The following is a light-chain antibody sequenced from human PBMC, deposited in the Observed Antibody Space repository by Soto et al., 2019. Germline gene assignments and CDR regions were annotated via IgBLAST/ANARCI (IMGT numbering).Light chain of an antibody. CDR3: YSYAGTYTFV. CDR2: DVT. CDR1: ANDVGGHNY. J-gene: IGLJ1*01. Sequence: QSVLTQPRSVSGSPGQSATIPCTGTANDVGGHNYVSWYQQHPGEAPKLLIYDVTERPSGVPDRFSGSKSGNTASLTISGLRTEDEADYYCYSYAGTYTFVFGTGTKVTVL. V-gene: IGLV2-11*01.